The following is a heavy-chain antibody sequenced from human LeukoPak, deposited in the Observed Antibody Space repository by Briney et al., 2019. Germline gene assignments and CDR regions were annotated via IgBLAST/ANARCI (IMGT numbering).Heavy chain of an antibody. V-gene: IGHV1-69*04. CDR1: GGIFSSYA. Sequence: SVKVSCKASGGIFSSYAISWVRQAPGQGLEWMGRIIPILGIANYAQKFQGRVTITADKSTSTAYMELSSLRSEDTAVYYCARDRDYGDYVTSPFDYWGQGTLVTVSS. D-gene: IGHD4-17*01. CDR2: IIPILGIA. CDR3: ARDRDYGDYVTSPFDY. J-gene: IGHJ4*02.